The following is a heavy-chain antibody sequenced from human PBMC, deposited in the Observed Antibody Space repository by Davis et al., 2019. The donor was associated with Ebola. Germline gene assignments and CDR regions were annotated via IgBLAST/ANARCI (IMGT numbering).Heavy chain of an antibody. D-gene: IGHD2-2*01. V-gene: IGHV1-58*01. J-gene: IGHJ2*01. Sequence: AASAKVSCKASGFTFTSSAVQWVRQARGQRLEWIGWIVVGSGNTNYAQKFQERVTITRDMSTSTAYMELSSLRSEDTAVYYCAADGPRYCSSTSCHAWGFDLWGRGTLVTVSS. CDR3: AADGPRYCSSTSCHAWGFDL. CDR2: IVVGSGNT. CDR1: GFTFTSSA.